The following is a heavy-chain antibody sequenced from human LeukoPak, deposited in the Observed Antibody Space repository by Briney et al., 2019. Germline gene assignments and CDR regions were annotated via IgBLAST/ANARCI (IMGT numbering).Heavy chain of an antibody. V-gene: IGHV3-30*02. CDR2: IRYDGSNK. Sequence: PGGSLRLSCAASGFTFSSYGMHWVRQAPGKGLKWVAFIRYDGSNKYYADSVKGRFTISRDNSKDTLSLQMKSLRAEDTAVYFCAKARPNTYGDWTAFDYWGQGTPVTVSS. CDR3: AKARPNTYGDWTAFDY. J-gene: IGHJ4*02. CDR1: GFTFSSYG. D-gene: IGHD4-17*01.